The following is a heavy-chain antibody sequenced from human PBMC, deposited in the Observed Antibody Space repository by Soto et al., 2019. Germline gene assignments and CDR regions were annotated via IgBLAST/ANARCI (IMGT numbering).Heavy chain of an antibody. J-gene: IGHJ6*02. V-gene: IGHV4-59*01. CDR3: ARGPVAVAATEDYYGLDV. CDR1: GGSISSYY. Sequence: SETLSLTCTVSGGSISSYYWSCIRQPPGRGLEWIAYIYYTGSTNYNPSLKSRVTISIDTSKNQFSVRLSSVTAADPAVYFCARGPVAVAATEDYYGLDVWGQGTTVTVSS. CDR2: IYYTGST. D-gene: IGHD2-15*01.